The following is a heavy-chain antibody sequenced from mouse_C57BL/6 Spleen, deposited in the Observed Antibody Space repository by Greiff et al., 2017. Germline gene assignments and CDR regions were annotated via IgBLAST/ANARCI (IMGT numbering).Heavy chain of an antibody. CDR2: IDPSASYT. J-gene: IGHJ4*01. CDR1: GYTFTSYW. Sequence: VQLQQPGAELVMPGASVKLSCKASGYTFTSYWMHWVKQRPGQGLEWIGEIDPSASYTNYNQKFKGKSTLTVDKSSSTAYMQLSSLTSEDSAVYYCARYYYGSSYAMDYWGQGTSVTVSS. D-gene: IGHD1-1*01. V-gene: IGHV1-69*01. CDR3: ARYYYGSSYAMDY.